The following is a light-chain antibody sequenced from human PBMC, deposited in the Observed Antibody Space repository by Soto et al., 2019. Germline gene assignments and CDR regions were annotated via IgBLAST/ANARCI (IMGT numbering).Light chain of an antibody. V-gene: IGLV2-14*01. CDR3: SSYTSSSTLV. CDR2: EVS. CDR1: SSDVGGYNY. J-gene: IGLJ1*01. Sequence: QDALTQPASVSGSPGQSITISCTGTSSDVGGYNYVSWYQQHPGKAPKLMIYEVSNRPSGVSNRFSGSKSGNTASLTISGLQAEDEADYYCSSYTSSSTLVFGTGTKLTVL.